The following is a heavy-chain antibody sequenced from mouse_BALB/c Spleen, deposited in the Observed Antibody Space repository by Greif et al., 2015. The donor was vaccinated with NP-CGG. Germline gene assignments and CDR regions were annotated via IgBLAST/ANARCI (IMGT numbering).Heavy chain of an antibody. CDR2: IYPGNVNT. D-gene: IGHD2-3*01. CDR3: ARRWGTYDGYYLAY. CDR1: GYTFTSYY. V-gene: IGHV1S56*01. Sequence: VQGVESGPELVKPGASVRISCKASGYTFTSYYIHWVKQRPGQGLEWIGWIYPGNVNTKYNEKFKGKATLTADKSSSTAYIQLSSLTSEDSAVYFCARRWGTYDGYYLAYWGQGTLVAVSA. J-gene: IGHJ3*01.